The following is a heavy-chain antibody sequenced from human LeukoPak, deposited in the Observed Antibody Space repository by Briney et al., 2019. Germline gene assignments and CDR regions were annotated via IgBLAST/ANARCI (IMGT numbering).Heavy chain of an antibody. V-gene: IGHV3-21*01. CDR3: ARDGVDRGFYDILTGYYTTAL. D-gene: IGHD3-9*01. J-gene: IGHJ4*02. CDR2: ISSSSSYI. CDR1: GFTSSSYS. Sequence: GGSLRLXCAASGFTSSSYSMNWVRQAPGKGLESVSSISSSSSYIYYADSVKGRFTISRDNAKNSLYLQMNSLRAEDTAVYYCARDGVDRGFYDILTGYYTTALWGQGTLVTVSS.